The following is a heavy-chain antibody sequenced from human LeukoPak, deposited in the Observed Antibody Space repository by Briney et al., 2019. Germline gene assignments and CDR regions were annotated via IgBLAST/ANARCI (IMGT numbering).Heavy chain of an antibody. CDR3: ASAHYYDSSGPLYYFDY. D-gene: IGHD3-22*01. J-gene: IGHJ4*02. Sequence: SETLSLTCAVYGGSFSGYYWSWIRQPPGKGLEWIGEINHSGSTNYNPSLKSRVTISVDTSKNQFSLKLSSVTAADTAVYYCASAHYYDSSGPLYYFDYWGQGTLVTVSS. CDR2: INHSGST. V-gene: IGHV4-34*01. CDR1: GGSFSGYY.